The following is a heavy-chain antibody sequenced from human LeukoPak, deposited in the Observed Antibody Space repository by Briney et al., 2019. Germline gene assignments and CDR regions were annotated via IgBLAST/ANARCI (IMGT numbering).Heavy chain of an antibody. CDR1: GFTFSGSA. D-gene: IGHD1-26*01. CDR2: IRSKANSYAT. Sequence: PGGSLSLSCAASGFTFSGSAMHWVRQASGKGLEWVGRIRSKANSYATAYAASVKGRFTISRDDSKNTAYLQMNSLKTEDTAVYYCTRSIVGANTFDYWGQGTLVTVSS. CDR3: TRSIVGANTFDY. J-gene: IGHJ4*02. V-gene: IGHV3-73*01.